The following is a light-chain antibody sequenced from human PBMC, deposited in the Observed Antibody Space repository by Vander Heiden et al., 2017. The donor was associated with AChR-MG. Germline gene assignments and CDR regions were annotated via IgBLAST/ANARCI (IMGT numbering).Light chain of an antibody. CDR3: MQALQTPRT. Sequence: DIVMTQSPLSLPVTPGEPASISCRSSQSLLHSNGYNYLDWYLQKPEQSPQLLIYLGTNRACGVPDRFSGSGSGTDFTLKISRVEAEDVGVYYCMQALQTPRTFGQGTKVEIK. CDR1: QSLLHSNGYNY. V-gene: IGKV2-28*01. CDR2: LGT. J-gene: IGKJ1*01.